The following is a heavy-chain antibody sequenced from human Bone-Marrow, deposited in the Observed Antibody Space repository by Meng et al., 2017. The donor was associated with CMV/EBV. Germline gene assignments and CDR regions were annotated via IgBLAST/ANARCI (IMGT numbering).Heavy chain of an antibody. Sequence: SCAASGFSLSDYYMSWIRQAPGKGLEWVSYISNSGSIKYYADSVRGRFTISRDNAKNSLYVEMNSLRVEDTAVYYCARHESQSSSFDPWGQGTLVTVSS. D-gene: IGHD2-15*01. CDR2: ISNSGSIK. V-gene: IGHV3-11*04. J-gene: IGHJ5*02. CDR3: ARHESQSSSFDP. CDR1: GFSLSDYY.